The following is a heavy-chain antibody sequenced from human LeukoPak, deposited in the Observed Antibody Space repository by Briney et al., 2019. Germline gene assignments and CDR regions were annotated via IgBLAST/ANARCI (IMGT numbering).Heavy chain of an antibody. V-gene: IGHV3-7*05. CDR3: AKMPPEGPFDY. CDR1: GFTFSNYW. J-gene: IGHJ4*02. D-gene: IGHD1-14*01. CDR2: IKEDGSEK. Sequence: PGGSLRLSCAASGFTFSNYWMNWVRQAPGKGLEWVANIKEDGSEKFYVDSVKGRFIISRDNAKNSLYLQMNSLRAEDTAVYYCAKMPPEGPFDYWGQGTLVTVSS.